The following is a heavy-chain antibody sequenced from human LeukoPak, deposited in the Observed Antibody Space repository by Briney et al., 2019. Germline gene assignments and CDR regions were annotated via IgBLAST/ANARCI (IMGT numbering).Heavy chain of an antibody. CDR3: ARVNQDYGGNPKLDY. V-gene: IGHV1-69*13. D-gene: IGHD4-23*01. CDR1: GGTFSSYA. J-gene: IGHJ4*02. CDR2: IIPIFGTA. Sequence: SVTVSCKASGGTFSSYAISWVRQAPGQGLEWMGGIIPIFGTANYAQKFQGRVTITADESTSTAYMELSSLRSEDTAVYYCARVNQDYGGNPKLDYWGQGTLVTVSS.